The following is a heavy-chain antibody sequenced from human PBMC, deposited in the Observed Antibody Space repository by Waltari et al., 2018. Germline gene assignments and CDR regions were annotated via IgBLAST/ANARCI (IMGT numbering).Heavy chain of an antibody. CDR2: IKQDGSEK. D-gene: IGHD6-19*01. CDR1: GFTFSDHW. CDR3: ARRNGCDY. J-gene: IGHJ4*02. Sequence: EVQLVESGGGLVQPGGSLSLSFAASGFTFSDHWMTLVRQAPGKGLEWVANIKQDGSEKYYVDSVKGRFTISRDNAKNSLYLQMNSLRAEDSAVYYCARRNGCDYWGQGTLVTVSS. V-gene: IGHV3-7*01.